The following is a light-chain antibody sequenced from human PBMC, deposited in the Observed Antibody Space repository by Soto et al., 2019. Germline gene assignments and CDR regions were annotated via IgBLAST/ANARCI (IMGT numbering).Light chain of an antibody. CDR1: QSISRY. J-gene: IGKJ1*01. CDR3: QQSYTTPWT. CDR2: AAS. V-gene: IGKV1-39*01. Sequence: DIQMTQSPSSLSASVGDRVTITCRAGQSISRYLNWYQHKPGKAPKLLIYAASNLESGVPSRFSGSGFGTDFTLTISTPQPEDFATYYCQQSYTTPWTFGQGTKVEIK.